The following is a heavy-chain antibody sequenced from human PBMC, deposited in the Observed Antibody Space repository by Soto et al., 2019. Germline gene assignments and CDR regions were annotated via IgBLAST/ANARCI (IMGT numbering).Heavy chain of an antibody. J-gene: IGHJ3*02. D-gene: IGHD2-15*01. CDR1: GFIFRNYA. V-gene: IGHV3-23*01. CDR2: ISGRGDNT. Sequence: GGSLRLSCAASGFIFRNYAMSWVRHAPGKGLEWVAAISGRGDNTYYADSVRGRFTISRDNSKNTLYLQMDSLRAEDTAVYYCAKDGLKIKSYCSGGNCYTAFGIWGQGSMVIVSS. CDR3: AKDGLKIKSYCSGGNCYTAFGI.